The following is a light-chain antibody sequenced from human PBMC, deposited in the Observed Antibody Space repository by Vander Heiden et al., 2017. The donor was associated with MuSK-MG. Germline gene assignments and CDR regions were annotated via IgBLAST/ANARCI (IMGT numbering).Light chain of an antibody. V-gene: IGKV1-NL1*01. Sequence: DIQITQSLSSLSASVGDRVTITCRASQGISNSLAWYQQKPGKAPKLLLYAASRLESGVPSRFSGSGSGTDYTLTISSLQPEDFATYYCQQDDSTPQTFGHGTKVDIK. CDR3: QQDDSTPQT. J-gene: IGKJ3*01. CDR1: QGISNS. CDR2: AAS.